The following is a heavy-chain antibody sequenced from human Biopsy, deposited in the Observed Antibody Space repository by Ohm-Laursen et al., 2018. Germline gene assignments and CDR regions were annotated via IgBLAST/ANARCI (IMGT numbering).Heavy chain of an antibody. CDR1: GYTFISYD. D-gene: IGHD1-26*01. Sequence: ASVKVSCKSSGYTFISYDIDWVRQATGQGLEWMGWMNPNSGKTGYAQKFQGRVTMTTNTFVNTAYMELSSLTFEDTAVYYCAIEGGTYSKPFDYWGQGSQVIVSS. CDR3: AIEGGTYSKPFDY. V-gene: IGHV1-8*01. CDR2: MNPNSGKT. J-gene: IGHJ4*02.